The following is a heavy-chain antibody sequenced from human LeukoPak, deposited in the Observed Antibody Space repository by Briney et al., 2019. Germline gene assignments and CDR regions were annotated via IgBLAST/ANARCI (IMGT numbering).Heavy chain of an antibody. D-gene: IGHD6-13*01. J-gene: IGHJ4*02. CDR2: ISSGSIEI. CDR1: EFTFSSYR. Sequence: GGSLRLSCAASEFTFSSYRMDWVRQAPGKGLEWVASISSGSIEIYYADAVKGRFTISRDNAKSSLYLQMSSLRGEDTAVYYCARGGYSHYDYWGPGTLVTVSS. V-gene: IGHV3-21*01. CDR3: ARGGYSHYDY.